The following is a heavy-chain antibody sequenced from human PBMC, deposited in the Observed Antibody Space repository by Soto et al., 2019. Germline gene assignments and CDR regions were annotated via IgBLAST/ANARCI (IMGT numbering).Heavy chain of an antibody. Sequence: GSLRLSCAASGFTSSSYWMSWVRQAPGKGLEWVANIKQDGGEESYVDSVKGRFSISRDNAKNSLYLEMSSLRAEDTAVYYCARVRLQWVVLDAFDFWGQGTMVT. D-gene: IGHD6-19*01. CDR1: GFTSSSYW. CDR2: IKQDGGEE. CDR3: ARVRLQWVVLDAFDF. J-gene: IGHJ3*01. V-gene: IGHV3-7*01.